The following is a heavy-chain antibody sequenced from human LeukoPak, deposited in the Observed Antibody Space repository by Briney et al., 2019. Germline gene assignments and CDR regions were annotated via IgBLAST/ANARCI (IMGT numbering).Heavy chain of an antibody. CDR3: ARDRYTGQYDAFDI. CDR1: GFTFSSYS. Sequence: PGGSLRLSCAASGFTFSSYSMNWVRQAPGKGLEWVSYISSSSSTIYYADSVKGRFTISRDNAKNSLYLQMNSLRAEDTAVYYCARDRYTGQYDAFDIWGQGTMVTVSS. V-gene: IGHV3-48*04. J-gene: IGHJ3*02. D-gene: IGHD1-14*01. CDR2: ISSSSSTI.